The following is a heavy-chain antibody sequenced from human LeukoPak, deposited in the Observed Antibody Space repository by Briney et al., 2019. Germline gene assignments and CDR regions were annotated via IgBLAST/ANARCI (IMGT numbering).Heavy chain of an antibody. CDR3: ARDWILLWFGELWDWFGP. D-gene: IGHD3-10*01. J-gene: IGHJ5*01. Sequence: PGGSLRLSCAASGFTFSSYAMHWVRQAPGKGLEWVAVISYDGSNKYYADSVKGRFTISRDNSKNTLYLQMNSLRAEDTAVYYCARDWILLWFGELWDWFGPWGQGTLVTVSS. V-gene: IGHV3-30-3*01. CDR1: GFTFSSYA. CDR2: ISYDGSNK.